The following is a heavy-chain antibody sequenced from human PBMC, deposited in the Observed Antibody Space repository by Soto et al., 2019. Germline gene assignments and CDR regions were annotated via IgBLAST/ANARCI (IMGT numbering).Heavy chain of an antibody. CDR2: IKSKTDGGTT. CDR3: TTGRFMITFGGVTIYYYYGMDV. CDR1: GFTFSNAW. D-gene: IGHD3-16*01. Sequence: GGSLRLSCAASGFTFSNAWMSWVRQAPGKGLGWVGRIKSKTDGGTTDYAAPVKGRFTISRDDSKNTLYLQMNSLKTEDTAVYYCTTGRFMITFGGVTIYYYYGMDVWGQGTTVTVSS. V-gene: IGHV3-15*01. J-gene: IGHJ6*02.